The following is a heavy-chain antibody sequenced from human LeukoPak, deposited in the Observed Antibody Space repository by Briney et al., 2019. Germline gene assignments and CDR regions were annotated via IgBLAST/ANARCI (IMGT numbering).Heavy chain of an antibody. V-gene: IGHV4-38-2*01. Sequence: SETLSLTCAVSGYSISSGHYWGWIRQPPGKGLEWIGSGYHTGPTYYNPSLERRLIITLDMSKNQISLKVTSVTAADTAVYHCVRHSIAGYYYYLDVWGKGTTVTVSS. J-gene: IGHJ6*03. CDR1: GYSISSGHY. D-gene: IGHD2/OR15-2a*01. CDR2: GYHTGPT. CDR3: VRHSIAGYYYYLDV.